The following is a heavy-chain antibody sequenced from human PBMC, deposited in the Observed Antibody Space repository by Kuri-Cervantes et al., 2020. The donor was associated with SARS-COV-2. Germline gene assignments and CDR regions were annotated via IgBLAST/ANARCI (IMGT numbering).Heavy chain of an antibody. V-gene: IGHV3-21*01. D-gene: IGHD2-2*02. Sequence: GESLKISCAASGFTFSSFGMHWVRQAPGKGLEWVSSISSSSSYIYYADSVKGRFTISRDNAKNSLYLQMNSLRAEDTAVYYCARGKDIVVVPAAIRYYYYYYMDVWGKGTTVTVSS. CDR3: ARGKDIVVVPAAIRYYYYYYMDV. CDR1: GFTFSSFG. J-gene: IGHJ6*03. CDR2: ISSSSSYI.